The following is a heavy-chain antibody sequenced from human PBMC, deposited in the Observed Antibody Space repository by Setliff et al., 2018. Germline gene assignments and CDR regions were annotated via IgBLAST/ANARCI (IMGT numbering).Heavy chain of an antibody. CDR3: ARMSGFFYIDV. V-gene: IGHV4-4*07. CDR1: GGSISTYY. Sequence: SETLSLTCPVSGGSISTYYWSWIRRPAGKGLEWIGQIYTSWSTNYNPSLKSRVTISLDTSKNQFSLKLNSVTAADTAVYYCARMSGFFYIDVWGNGTTVTVSS. J-gene: IGHJ6*03. CDR2: IYTSWST. D-gene: IGHD3-3*01.